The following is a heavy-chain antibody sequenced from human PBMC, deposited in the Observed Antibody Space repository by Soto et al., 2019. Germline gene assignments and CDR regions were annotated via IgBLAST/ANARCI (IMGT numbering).Heavy chain of an antibody. CDR1: GGSISSCY. CDR2: IHYSGST. D-gene: IGHD3-3*01. J-gene: IGHJ4*02. Sequence: ETLSLTCTVSGGSISSCYWSWIRQPPGKGLEWIGYIHYSGSTKYNPSLKSRVTISADTSKNQFSLKLSSVTAADAAVYYCARGHYDFWSGYFATIDYWGQGTLVTVSS. CDR3: ARGHYDFWSGYFATIDY. V-gene: IGHV4-59*08.